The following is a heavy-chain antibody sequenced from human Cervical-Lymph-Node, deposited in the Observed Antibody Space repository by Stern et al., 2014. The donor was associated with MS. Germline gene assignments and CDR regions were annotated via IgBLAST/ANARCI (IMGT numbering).Heavy chain of an antibody. CDR3: ARRICSSTSCYEYNWFDP. D-gene: IGHD2-2*01. V-gene: IGHV1-18*04. CDR1: GYTFTSYG. J-gene: IGHJ5*02. Sequence: VQLVQSGAEVKKPGASVKVSCKASGYTFTSYGISWVRQAPGQGLEWMGWIITSNGNSNYAQKLQGRVTMTTDKSTSTAYMELRSLRSDDTAVYYCARRICSSTSCYEYNWFDPWGQGTLVTVSS. CDR2: IITSNGNS.